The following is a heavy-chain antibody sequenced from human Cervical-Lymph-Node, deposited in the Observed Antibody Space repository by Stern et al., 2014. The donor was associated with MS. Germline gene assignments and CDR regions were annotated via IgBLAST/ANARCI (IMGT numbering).Heavy chain of an antibody. J-gene: IGHJ4*02. CDR1: GYTFTIYY. Sequence: VQLVQSGTEVKKSGASVRISCKASGYTFTIYYLHWVRQAPGQGLEWLGIINPSTGSTAYAQKFQARVTMTNDTSTSTVYLEMSSLISEDTAVYYCARQNMVRGVTELDFWGQGTLVTVSS. V-gene: IGHV1-46*01. CDR2: INPSTGST. CDR3: ARQNMVRGVTELDF. D-gene: IGHD3-10*01.